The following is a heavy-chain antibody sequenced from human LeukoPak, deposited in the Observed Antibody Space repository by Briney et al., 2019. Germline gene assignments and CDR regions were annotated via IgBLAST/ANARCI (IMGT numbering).Heavy chain of an antibody. Sequence: PGGSLRLSCAASDFPFIGYTMHWVRQAPGKGLEWVAGIPYDGSQNSYADSVKGRFSISRDNSKSALYLQLSSLRPEDTAVDYCTREGRFKAQHLFDYWGQGTMVTVSS. CDR3: TREGRFKAQHLFDY. CDR2: IPYDGSQN. D-gene: IGHD2-2*01. J-gene: IGHJ4*02. V-gene: IGHV3-30*04. CDR1: DFPFIGYT.